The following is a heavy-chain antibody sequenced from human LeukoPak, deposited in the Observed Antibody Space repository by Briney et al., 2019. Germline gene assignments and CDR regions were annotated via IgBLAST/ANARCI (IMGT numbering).Heavy chain of an antibody. J-gene: IGHJ6*02. CDR2: ISGSGGST. CDR1: GFTFSSYA. D-gene: IGHD1-26*01. Sequence: GSLRLSCAASGFTFSSYAMSWVRQAPGKGLEWVSAISGSGGSTYYADSVKGRFTISRDNSKNTLYLRMNSLRAEDTAVYYCAKDSFGGSYGIYYYYYGMDVWGQGTTVTVSS. V-gene: IGHV3-23*01. CDR3: AKDSFGGSYGIYYYYYGMDV.